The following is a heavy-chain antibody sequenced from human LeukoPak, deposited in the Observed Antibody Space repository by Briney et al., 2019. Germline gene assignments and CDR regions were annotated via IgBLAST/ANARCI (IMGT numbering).Heavy chain of an antibody. CDR1: GGSISSYY. CDR3: AAASIWSGYYNY. V-gene: IGHV4-59*01. D-gene: IGHD3-3*01. Sequence: SETLSLTCTDSGGSISSYYWSWIRQPPGKGLEWIGYIYYSGSTNYNPSLKSRVTISVDTSKNQFSLKLSSVTAADTAVYYCAAASIWSGYYNYWGQGTLVTVSS. J-gene: IGHJ4*02. CDR2: IYYSGST.